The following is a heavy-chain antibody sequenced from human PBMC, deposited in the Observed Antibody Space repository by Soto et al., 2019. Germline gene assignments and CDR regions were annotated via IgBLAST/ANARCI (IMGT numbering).Heavy chain of an antibody. D-gene: IGHD6-13*01. Sequence: SETLSLTCFVSGGSISSNNYYWGWIRQPPGKGLEWIGSMSYSRSTYYNPSLKSRVTISVDTSKNQFSLKLSSVTAADTAVYYCARLSGASSSWGYYMDVWGKGTTVTVSS. CDR2: MSYSRST. CDR1: GGSISSNNYY. J-gene: IGHJ6*03. CDR3: ARLSGASSSWGYYMDV. V-gene: IGHV4-39*07.